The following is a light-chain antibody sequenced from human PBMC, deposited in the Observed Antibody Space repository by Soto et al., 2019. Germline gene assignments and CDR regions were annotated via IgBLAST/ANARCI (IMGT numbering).Light chain of an antibody. V-gene: IGLV2-8*01. CDR3: SSFASNNNLV. CDR2: EVS. Sequence: QSALTQPPSASGSPGQSVTISCTGTSSDVGVYNYVSWYQQHPGKAPKLMIYEVSKRPSGVPDRFSGSKSGNTASLTVSGLQAEDEADYYCSSFASNNNLVFGGGTQLTVL. CDR1: SSDVGVYNY. J-gene: IGLJ2*01.